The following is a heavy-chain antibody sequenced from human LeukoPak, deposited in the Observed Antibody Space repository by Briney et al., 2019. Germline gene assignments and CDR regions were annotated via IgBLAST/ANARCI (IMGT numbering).Heavy chain of an antibody. J-gene: IGHJ4*02. CDR1: GFTFSNYA. CDR3: ARVVVSSSPDYFDY. CDR2: TSYDESNK. Sequence: PGGSLRLSCAASGFTFSNYAMHWVRQAPGKGLEWVAVTSYDESNKYYADSVKGRFTISRDNSKKTLYLQMNSLRGEDTAVYYCARVVVSSSPDYFDYGGREPLVIVS. V-gene: IGHV3-30*04. D-gene: IGHD6-6*01.